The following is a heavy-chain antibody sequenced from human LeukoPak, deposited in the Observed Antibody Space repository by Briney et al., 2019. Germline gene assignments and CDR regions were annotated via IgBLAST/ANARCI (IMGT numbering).Heavy chain of an antibody. CDR1: GGSISSGGYY. CDR2: IYYSGST. CDR3: AGEVGATTGSYYFDY. Sequence: SETLSLTCTVSGGSISSGGYYWSWIRQHPGKGLEWIGYIYYSGSTHYNPSLKSRVTISVDTSKNQFSLKLSSVTAADTAVYYCAGEVGATTGSYYFDYWGQGTLVTVSS. J-gene: IGHJ4*02. D-gene: IGHD1-26*01. V-gene: IGHV4-31*03.